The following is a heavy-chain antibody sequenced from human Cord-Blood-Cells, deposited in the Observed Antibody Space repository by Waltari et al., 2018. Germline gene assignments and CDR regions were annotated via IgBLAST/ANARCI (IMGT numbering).Heavy chain of an antibody. V-gene: IGHV4-39*01. CDR1: GGSISSSSYY. Sequence: QLQLQESGPGLVKPSETLSLTCTVSGGSISSSSYYWGWIRQPPGKGLEWIGSIYYSGSTYYHPSLKSRGTISVDTSKNQFSLKLSSVTAADTAVYYCARQDMGGSGSYYNGGFNYWGQGTLVTVSS. D-gene: IGHD3-10*01. CDR3: ARQDMGGSGSYYNGGFNY. J-gene: IGHJ4*02. CDR2: IYYSGST.